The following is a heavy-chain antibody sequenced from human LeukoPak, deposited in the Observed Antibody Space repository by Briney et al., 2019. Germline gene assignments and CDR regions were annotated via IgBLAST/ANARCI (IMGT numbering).Heavy chain of an antibody. Sequence: SETLSLTCTVSGGSISSYYWSWIRQPPGKGLEWIGYIYYSGSTSYNPSLKSRVTISVDTPKNQFSLKLSSVTAADTAVYYCARELHYCSGGSCYPDWFDPWGQGTLVTVSS. CDR3: ARELHYCSGGSCYPDWFDP. CDR2: IYYSGST. V-gene: IGHV4-59*01. D-gene: IGHD2-15*01. CDR1: GGSISSYY. J-gene: IGHJ5*02.